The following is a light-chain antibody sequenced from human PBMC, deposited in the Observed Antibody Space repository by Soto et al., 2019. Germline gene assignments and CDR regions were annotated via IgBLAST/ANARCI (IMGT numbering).Light chain of an antibody. Sequence: EIVLTQSPATLSLSPGERATLSCRASQSISSYLGWYQQKPGQAPRLLIYVASYRAPGIPPRFSGSGSGTDFTLTISSLEPEDFAVYYCQQRGKWPPFTFGHGTKVDIK. V-gene: IGKV3-11*01. CDR2: VAS. J-gene: IGKJ3*01. CDR1: QSISSY. CDR3: QQRGKWPPFT.